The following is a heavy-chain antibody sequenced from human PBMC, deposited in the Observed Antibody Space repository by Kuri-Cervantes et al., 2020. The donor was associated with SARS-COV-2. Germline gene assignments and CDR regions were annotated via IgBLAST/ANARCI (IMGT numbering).Heavy chain of an antibody. V-gene: IGHV3-21*01. J-gene: IGHJ4*02. CDR1: GFTLTKYT. Sequence: GESLKISCLASGFTLTKYTMNWVRQAPGKALEWVSSISGSGSYIYYADSVKGRFTISRDNSKNTLYLQMNSLRAEDTAVYYCAKASNYVGGYFDYWGQGTLVTVSS. CDR3: AKASNYVGGYFDY. D-gene: IGHD1-7*01. CDR2: ISGSGSYI.